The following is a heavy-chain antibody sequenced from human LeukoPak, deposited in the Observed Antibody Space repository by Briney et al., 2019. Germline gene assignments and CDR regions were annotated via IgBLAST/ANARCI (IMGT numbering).Heavy chain of an antibody. CDR3: TTNPGSWGDF. V-gene: IGHV3-15*07. CDR2: IKSETNGGTA. D-gene: IGHD2-15*01. CDR1: GLTFSNAW. Sequence: PGGSLRLSCAVSGLTFSNAWMNWVRQAPGKGLEWVAHIKSETNGGTADYAAAVEGRFTISRDDSKNTLCLQMNSLKIEDTAVYFCTTNPGSWGDFWGQGSLVTVSS. J-gene: IGHJ4*02.